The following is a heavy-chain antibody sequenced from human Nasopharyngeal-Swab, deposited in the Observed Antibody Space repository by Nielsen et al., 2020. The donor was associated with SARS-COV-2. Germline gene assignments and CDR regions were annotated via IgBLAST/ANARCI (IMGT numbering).Heavy chain of an antibody. CDR3: VKDMGTVTAGLGY. Sequence: GGSLRLSCAASGFTFDDYAMHWVRQAPGKGLEWVSGISWNSGSIDYADSVKGRFTISRDNAKDSLYLEMNSLRPEDTALYYCVKDMGTVTAGLGYWGQGTLVTVSA. J-gene: IGHJ4*02. V-gene: IGHV3-9*01. CDR2: ISWNSGSI. CDR1: GFTFDDYA. D-gene: IGHD2-21*02.